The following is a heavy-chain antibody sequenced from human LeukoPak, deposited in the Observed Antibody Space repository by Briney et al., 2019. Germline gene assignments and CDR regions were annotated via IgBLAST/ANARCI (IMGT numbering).Heavy chain of an antibody. D-gene: IGHD3-16*02. Sequence: PSETLSLTCTVSGGSISSSSYYWSWIRQPPGKGLEWIGEINHSGSTNYNPSLKSRVTISVDTSKNQFSLKLSSVTAADTAVYYCARGHRITFGGVIVNPRRGYYFDYWGQGTLVTVSS. CDR2: INHSGST. CDR1: GGSISSSSYY. V-gene: IGHV4-39*07. J-gene: IGHJ4*02. CDR3: ARGHRITFGGVIVNPRRGYYFDY.